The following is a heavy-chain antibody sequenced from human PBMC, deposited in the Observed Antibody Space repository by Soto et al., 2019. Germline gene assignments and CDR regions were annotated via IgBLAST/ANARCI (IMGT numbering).Heavy chain of an antibody. CDR1: GYTLTRYG. CDR2: ISAYNSNT. D-gene: IGHD2-15*01. CDR3: ARSAYCSGGRRSRPPYDAFDI. J-gene: IGHJ3*02. V-gene: IGHV1-18*01. Sequence: QVQLVQSGCEVKKPGASVKVSCKASGYTLTRYGISWVRQAPGQGLECMGWISAYNSNTDYAQKFQGRVTMTTDTSTSTGYMELRSMRFDDTAVYNCARSAYCSGGRRSRPPYDAFDIWGPWTMFTVSS.